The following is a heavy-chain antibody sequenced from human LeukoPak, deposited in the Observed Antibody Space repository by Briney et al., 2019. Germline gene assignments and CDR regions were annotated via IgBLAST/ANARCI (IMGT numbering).Heavy chain of an antibody. CDR1: GFTFSSYW. J-gene: IGHJ4*02. CDR3: ARQSYYYDSSGYYHDY. Sequence: SGGSLRLSCAASGFTFSSYWMHWVRQAPGKGLVWVSRINSDSSSTTYADSVKGRFTISRDNAKNTLYLQVNSLRAEDTAVYYCARQSYYYDSSGYYHDYWGQGTLVTVSS. D-gene: IGHD3-22*01. V-gene: IGHV3-74*01. CDR2: INSDSSST.